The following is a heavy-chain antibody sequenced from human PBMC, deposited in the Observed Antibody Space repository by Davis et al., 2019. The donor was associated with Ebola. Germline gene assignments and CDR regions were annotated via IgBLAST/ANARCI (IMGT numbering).Heavy chain of an antibody. CDR3: ARDRDPAVAWGF. J-gene: IGHJ4*02. CDR2: ISSSSSYI. Sequence: GESLKISCAASGFTFSDHYMDWVRQAPGKGLEWVSSISSSSSYIYYADSVKGRFTISRDNTKNSLYLQMNSLRVEDTAVYYCARDRDPAVAWGFWGQGTLVTVSS. CDR1: GFTFSDHY. D-gene: IGHD6-19*01. V-gene: IGHV3-21*01.